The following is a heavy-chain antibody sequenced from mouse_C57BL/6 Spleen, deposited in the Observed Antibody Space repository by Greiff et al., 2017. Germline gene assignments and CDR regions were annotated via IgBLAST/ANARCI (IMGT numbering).Heavy chain of an antibody. V-gene: IGHV1-82*01. Sequence: VKLQQSGPELVKPGASVKISCKASGYAFSSSWMHWVKQRPGKGLEWIGRIYPGDGDTNYNAKFKGKATMTADKSSSTAYLQLSSLTSEDSAVYFCARCFRWYFDDWGKGTTVTVSS. CDR3: ARCFRWYFDD. CDR2: IYPGDGDT. CDR1: GYAFSSSW. J-gene: IGHJ1*03.